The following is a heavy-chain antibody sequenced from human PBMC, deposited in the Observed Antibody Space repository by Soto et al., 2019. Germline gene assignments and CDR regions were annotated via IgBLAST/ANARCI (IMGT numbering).Heavy chain of an antibody. V-gene: IGHV1-3*01. D-gene: IGHD6-6*01. J-gene: IGHJ4*02. Sequence: ASLKVSCKASGYTFTSYAMHWVRQAPGQRLEWMGWINAGNGNTKYSQKFQGRVTITRDTSASTAYMELSSLRSEDTAVYYCAARNGSSSGLDYWGQGTLVTVSS. CDR2: INAGNGNT. CDR1: GYTFTSYA. CDR3: AARNGSSSGLDY.